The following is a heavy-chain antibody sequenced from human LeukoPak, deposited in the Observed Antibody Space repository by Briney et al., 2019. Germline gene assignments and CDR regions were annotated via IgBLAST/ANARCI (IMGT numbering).Heavy chain of an antibody. V-gene: IGHV1-69*05. CDR3: ATGRWLQLGYYYYYMDV. CDR1: GGTFSSYA. Sequence: ASVKVSCKASGGTFSSYAISWVRQAPGQGLEWMGGIIPIFGTANYAQKFQGRVTITTDESTSTAYMELSSVRSEDTAVYYCATGRWLQLGYYYYYMDVWGEGTTVTVSS. D-gene: IGHD5-24*01. CDR2: IIPIFGTA. J-gene: IGHJ6*03.